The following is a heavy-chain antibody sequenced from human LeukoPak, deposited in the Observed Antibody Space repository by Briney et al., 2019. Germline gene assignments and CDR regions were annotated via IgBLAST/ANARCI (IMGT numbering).Heavy chain of an antibody. Sequence: SETLSLTCPVSGGSISSYYWSWIRQPPGKGLEWIGYIYYSGSTNYNPSLKSRVTISVDTSKNQFSLKLSSVTAADTAVYYCARGVVTAIPSLLIYYYGMDVWGQGTTVTVSS. D-gene: IGHD2-21*02. CDR2: IYYSGST. J-gene: IGHJ6*02. V-gene: IGHV4-59*01. CDR1: GGSISSYY. CDR3: ARGVVTAIPSLLIYYYGMDV.